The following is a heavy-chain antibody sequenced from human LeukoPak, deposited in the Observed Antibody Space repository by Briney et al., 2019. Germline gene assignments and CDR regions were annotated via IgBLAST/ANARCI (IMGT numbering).Heavy chain of an antibody. V-gene: IGHV3-7*03. CDR3: ARGVYALDI. J-gene: IGHJ3*02. CDR1: GFTFSSYW. CDR2: INEDGSEM. Sequence: PGRSLRLSCAASGFTFSSYWMTWVRQAPGKGLEWVANINEDGSEMYHVDSVKGRFTISRDNTKNSLFLQMNSLRAEDTAVYYCARGVYALDIWGQGTMVIVSS.